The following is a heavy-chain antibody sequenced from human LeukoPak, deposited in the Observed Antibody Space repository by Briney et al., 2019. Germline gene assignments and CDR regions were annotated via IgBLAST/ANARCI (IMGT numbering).Heavy chain of an antibody. CDR2: ISGHGGST. Sequence: SGGSLRLSCAASGFTFHDYAMHWVRQAPGKGLEWVSLISGHGGSTYYADSVKGRFTISRDNSKNSLYLQMNSLRAEDTALYYCAKDARFSNNWYAACFDYWGQGTLVTVSS. CDR3: AKDARFSNNWYAACFDY. D-gene: IGHD6-13*01. J-gene: IGHJ4*02. V-gene: IGHV3-43*02. CDR1: GFTFHDYA.